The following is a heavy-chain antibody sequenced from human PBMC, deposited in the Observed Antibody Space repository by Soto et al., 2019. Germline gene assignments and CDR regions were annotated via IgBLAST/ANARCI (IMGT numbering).Heavy chain of an antibody. CDR1: GFTFSSYG. CDR2: ISYDGSNK. V-gene: IGHV3-30*18. D-gene: IGHD3-22*01. Sequence: GGSLRLSCAASGFTFSSYGMHWVRQAPGKGLEWVAVISYDGSNKYYADSVKGRFTISRDNSKNTLYLQMSSLRAEDTAVYYCAKDSYDSSGYYYDHTGHLDYWGQGTLVTVSS. CDR3: AKDSYDSSGYYYDHTGHLDY. J-gene: IGHJ4*02.